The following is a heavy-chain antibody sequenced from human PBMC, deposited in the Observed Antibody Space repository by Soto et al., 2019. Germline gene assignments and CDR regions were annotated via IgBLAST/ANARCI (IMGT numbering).Heavy chain of an antibody. J-gene: IGHJ4*02. CDR2: ISSSSSTI. CDR3: ARDLSDYVWGSYRPYYFDY. Sequence: GGSLRLSCAASGFTFSSYSMNWVRQAPGKGLEWVSYISSSSSTIYYADSVKGRFTISRDNAKNSLYLQMNSLRDEDTAVYYCARDLSDYVWGSYRPYYFDYWGQGTLVTVSS. V-gene: IGHV3-48*02. D-gene: IGHD3-16*02. CDR1: GFTFSSYS.